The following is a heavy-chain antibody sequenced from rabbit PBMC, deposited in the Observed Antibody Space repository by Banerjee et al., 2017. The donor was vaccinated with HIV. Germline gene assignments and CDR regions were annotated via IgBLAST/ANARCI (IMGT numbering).Heavy chain of an antibody. V-gene: IGHV1S45*01. CDR3: ARGIDGSNGYWGL. Sequence: QEQLEESGGDLVKPEGSLTLTCTASGFAFSSSYWIWWVRQAPGKGLEWIACIYLGSSGSTWYASWAKGRFTISKTSSTTVTLQMTSLTAADTATYFCARGIDGSNGYWGLWGQGTLVTVS. CDR1: GFAFSSSYW. J-gene: IGHJ4*01. D-gene: IGHD1-1*01. CDR2: IYLGSSGST.